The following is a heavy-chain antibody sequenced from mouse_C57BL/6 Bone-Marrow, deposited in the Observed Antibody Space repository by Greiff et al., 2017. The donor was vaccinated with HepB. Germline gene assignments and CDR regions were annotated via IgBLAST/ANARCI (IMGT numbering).Heavy chain of an antibody. CDR2: IDPENGDT. Sequence: EVQLQQSGAELVRPGASVKLSCTASGFNIKDDYMHWVKQRPEQGLEWIGWIDPENGDTEYASKFQGKATITADTSSNTAYLQLSSLTSEDTAVYYCIPPSWFAYWGQGTLVTVSA. V-gene: IGHV14-4*01. J-gene: IGHJ3*01. CDR3: IPPSWFAY. CDR1: GFNIKDDY.